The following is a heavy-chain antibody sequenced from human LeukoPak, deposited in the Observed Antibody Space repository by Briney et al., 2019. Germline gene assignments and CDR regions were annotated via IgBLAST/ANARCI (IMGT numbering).Heavy chain of an antibody. CDR1: GGSFSGYY. Sequence: SETLSLTCAVYGGSFSGYYRSWIRQPPGKGLEWIGEINHSGSTNHKPSLQRRVTIPVDTSKNKFTLKLSSVTAADTVVYYCARAPSWYPYNWFDPWGQGTLVTVSS. V-gene: IGHV4-34*01. D-gene: IGHD6-13*01. CDR2: INHSGST. J-gene: IGHJ5*02. CDR3: ARAPSWYPYNWFDP.